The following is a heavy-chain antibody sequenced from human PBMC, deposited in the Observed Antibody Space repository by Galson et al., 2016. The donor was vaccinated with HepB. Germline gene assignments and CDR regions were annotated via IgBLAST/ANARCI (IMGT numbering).Heavy chain of an antibody. V-gene: IGHV3-23*01. J-gene: IGHJ4*02. D-gene: IGHD2-2*01. CDR1: GFTFSSYA. CDR3: ARDRGFYSSTWD. CDR2: ISGDGAP. Sequence: LRLSCAASGFTFSSYAMNWVRQAPGKGLEWVSSISGDGAPYYVDSMKGRFTISRDNSKDTLYLQMISLRAEDTAVYYCARDRGFYSSTWDRGQGTLVTVSS.